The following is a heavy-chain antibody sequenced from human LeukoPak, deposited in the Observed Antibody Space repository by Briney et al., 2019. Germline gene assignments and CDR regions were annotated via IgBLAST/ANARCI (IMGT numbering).Heavy chain of an antibody. J-gene: IGHJ3*02. CDR3: ATGDYSATKPDPIDM. CDR2: ITPNTDDA. V-gene: IGHV1-2*02. Sequence: ASVKVSCKASGYTFTGYYMHWVRQAPGQGLEWMGYITPNTDDADYAQKFQGRVTMTRDTSLNTAYMDLTRLRSDDTAVYYCATGDYSATKPDPIDMWGQGTMVTVSS. CDR1: GYTFTGYY. D-gene: IGHD3-10*01.